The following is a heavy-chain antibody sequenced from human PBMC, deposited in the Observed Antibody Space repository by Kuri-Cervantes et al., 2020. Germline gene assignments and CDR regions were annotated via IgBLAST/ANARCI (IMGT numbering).Heavy chain of an antibody. J-gene: IGHJ3*02. CDR2: FDPEDGET. CDR1: GYTLTELS. V-gene: IGHV1-24*01. CDR3: AKMGYCSSTSCNQYAFDI. Sequence: ASVKVSCKVSGYTLTELSMHWVRQAPGKGLEWMGGFDPEDGETIYAQKFQGRVTMTEDTSTDTAYMELSSLRSEDTAVYYCAKMGYCSSTSCNQYAFDIWGQGTMVTVSS. D-gene: IGHD2-2*01.